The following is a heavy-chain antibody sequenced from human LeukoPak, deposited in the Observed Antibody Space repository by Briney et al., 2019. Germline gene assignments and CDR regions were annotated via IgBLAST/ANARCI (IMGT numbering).Heavy chain of an antibody. CDR2: INPNSGGT. CDR3: ARDHGSSSSSEGDWFDP. CDR1: GGTFSSYA. D-gene: IGHD6-6*01. Sequence: ASVKVSCKASGGTFSSYAISWVRQAPGQGLEWMGWINPNSGGTNYARKFQGRVTMTRDTSISTAYMELSRLRSDDTAVYYCARDHGSSSSSEGDWFDPWGQGTLVTVSS. V-gene: IGHV1-2*02. J-gene: IGHJ5*02.